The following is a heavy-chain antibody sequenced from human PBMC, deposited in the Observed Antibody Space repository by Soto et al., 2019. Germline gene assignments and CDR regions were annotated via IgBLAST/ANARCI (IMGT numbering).Heavy chain of an antibody. CDR3: AMYSSRIDY. Sequence: PGESLKISCKASGYRVTNYWIAWVRQMPGKGLECLGIIYPGDSDTRYSPSFQGQVTISADKSITTAYLQWTSLRASDTAMYYCAMYSSRIDYWGQGTLVTVSS. CDR1: GYRVTNYW. CDR2: IYPGDSDT. D-gene: IGHD6-13*01. J-gene: IGHJ4*02. V-gene: IGHV5-51*01.